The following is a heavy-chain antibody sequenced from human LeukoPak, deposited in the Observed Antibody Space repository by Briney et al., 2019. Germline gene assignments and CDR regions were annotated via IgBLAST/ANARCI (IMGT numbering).Heavy chain of an antibody. D-gene: IGHD3-3*01. V-gene: IGHV3-74*01. CDR2: INKDGTNT. CDR1: GFTFSRNW. Sequence: GWSLRLSCAASGFTFSRNWLHWVRQAPGKGLVWVSRINKDGTNTTYADSVKGRVTISRDNAKNTVYLQLNSLRDEDTAVYYCARDTSYAMDVWGQGTTVIVS. J-gene: IGHJ6*02. CDR3: ARDTSYAMDV.